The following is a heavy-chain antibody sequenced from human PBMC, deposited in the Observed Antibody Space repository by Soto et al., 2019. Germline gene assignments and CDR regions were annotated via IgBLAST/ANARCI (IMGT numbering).Heavy chain of an antibody. CDR2: IYYSGST. CDR3: ARMQLWPPAKAYYYYGMDV. D-gene: IGHD5-18*01. CDR1: VGSVSSGSDC. V-gene: IGHV4-61*01. Sequence: PSETLSLTCTVSVGSVSSGSDCWSWIRQPPGKGLEWIGYIYYSGSTNYNPSLKSRVTISVDTSKDQFSLKLSSVTAADTAVYYCARMQLWPPAKAYYYYGMDVWGQGTTVTVSS. J-gene: IGHJ6*02.